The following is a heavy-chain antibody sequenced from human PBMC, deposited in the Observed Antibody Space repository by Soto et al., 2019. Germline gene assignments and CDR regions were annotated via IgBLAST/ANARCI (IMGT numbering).Heavy chain of an antibody. CDR3: ARGVAAARLYYYYYMDV. CDR2: MNPNSGNT. CDR1: GYTFTSYD. J-gene: IGHJ6*03. Sequence: GASVKVSCKASGYTFTSYDINSVRQATGQGLEWMGWMNPNSGNTGYAQKFQGRVTMTRNTSISTAYMELSSLRSEDTAVYYCARGVAAARLYYYYYMDVWGKGTTVNVSS. D-gene: IGHD6-13*01. V-gene: IGHV1-8*01.